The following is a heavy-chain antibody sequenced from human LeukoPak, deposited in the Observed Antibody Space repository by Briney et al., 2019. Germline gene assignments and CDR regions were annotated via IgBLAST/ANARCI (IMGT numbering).Heavy chain of an antibody. D-gene: IGHD3-10*01. CDR1: GGSFSGYY. CDR2: MNHSGST. CDR3: ARRLGRKFGERFYYYHYMDV. Sequence: SETLSLTCAVYGGSFSGYYWSWIRQPPGKGLEGIGEMNHSGSTNYNPSLKGRVTISVDTSKNQFSLKLSSVTAADTAVYYCARRLGRKFGERFYYYHYMDVWGKGTTVTVSS. J-gene: IGHJ6*03. V-gene: IGHV4-34*01.